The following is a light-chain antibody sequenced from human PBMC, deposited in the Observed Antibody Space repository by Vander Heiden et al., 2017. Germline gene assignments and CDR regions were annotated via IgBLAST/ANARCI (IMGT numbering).Light chain of an antibody. Sequence: DIQMTQSPSTLSASAGDRLPINCRAGQTISSWLACYQQKPGKAPKLLIYKESSLESGVPSRFSGSRSGTEFTLTISSLQPDDVATYYCQQYNSYSYTFGQGTKLEIK. CDR2: KES. J-gene: IGKJ2*01. V-gene: IGKV1-5*03. CDR3: QQYNSYSYT. CDR1: QTISSW.